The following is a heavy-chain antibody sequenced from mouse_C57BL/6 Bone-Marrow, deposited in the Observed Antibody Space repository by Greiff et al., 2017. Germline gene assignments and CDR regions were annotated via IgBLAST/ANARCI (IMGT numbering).Heavy chain of an antibody. Sequence: EVQLQESGPELVKPGASVKIPCKASGYTFTDYNMDWVKQSHGKSLEWIGDINPNNGGTIYNQKFKGKATLTVDKSSSTAYMELRSLTSDDTAVYYCARRGYYGSSYGLYYAMDYWGQGTSVTVSS. CDR3: ARRGYYGSSYGLYYAMDY. V-gene: IGHV1-18*01. J-gene: IGHJ4*01. D-gene: IGHD1-1*01. CDR2: INPNNGGT. CDR1: GYTFTDYN.